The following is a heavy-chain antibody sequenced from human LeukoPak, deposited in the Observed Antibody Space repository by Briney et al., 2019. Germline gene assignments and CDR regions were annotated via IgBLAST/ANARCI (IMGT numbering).Heavy chain of an antibody. J-gene: IGHJ6*03. Sequence: PGGSLRLSCVASGFTFDDYAMSWVRQAPGKGLEWVSGINWNGDNTVYADSVKGRFTISRDYAKNSLYLQMNSLRAEDTAVYYCARLTIYNYVYYMDVWGKGTTVTVSS. V-gene: IGHV3-20*04. CDR2: INWNGDNT. D-gene: IGHD5-18*01. CDR1: GFTFDDYA. CDR3: ARLTIYNYVYYMDV.